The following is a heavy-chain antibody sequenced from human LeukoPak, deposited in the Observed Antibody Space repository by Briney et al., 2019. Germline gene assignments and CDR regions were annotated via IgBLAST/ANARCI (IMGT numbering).Heavy chain of an antibody. J-gene: IGHJ4*02. V-gene: IGHV1-46*01. CDR1: GYTFTSYY. CDR2: INPSGGST. Sequence: GASVKISCKASGYTFTSYYMPWVRQAPGQGLEWMGIINPSGGSTSYAQKFQGRVTMTRDTSTSTVYMELSSLRSEDTAVYYCAVDYGDYYFDYWGQGTLVTVSS. D-gene: IGHD4-17*01. CDR3: AVDYGDYYFDY.